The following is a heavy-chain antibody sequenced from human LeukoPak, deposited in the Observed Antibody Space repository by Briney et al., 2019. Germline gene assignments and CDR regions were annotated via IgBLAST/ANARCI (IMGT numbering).Heavy chain of an antibody. CDR2: ISYDGSNK. D-gene: IGHD3-9*01. CDR1: GFTFSSYA. CDR3: ARDSYDILTGYYSGNWFDP. Sequence: PGGSLRLSCAASGFTFSSYAMHWVRQAPGKGLEWVAVISYDGSNKYYADSVKGRFTISRDNSKNTLYLQMNSLRAEDTAVYYCARDSYDILTGYYSGNWFDPWGQGTLVTVSS. V-gene: IGHV3-30-3*01. J-gene: IGHJ5*02.